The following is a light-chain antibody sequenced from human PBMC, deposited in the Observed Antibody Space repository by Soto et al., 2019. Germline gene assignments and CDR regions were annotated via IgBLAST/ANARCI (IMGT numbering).Light chain of an antibody. CDR1: ESLLHTNVINY. Sequence: VVVTQSPLSLPVTPGEPASMSCSASESLLHTNVINYLHWYLQKPGQSPQLLIYLGSHRASGVPDRFSGSGSGTEYTLRISRVEAEDVGIYYCMQALQKPSTFGQGTKVDI. CDR2: LGS. V-gene: IGKV2-28*01. CDR3: MQALQKPST. J-gene: IGKJ1*01.